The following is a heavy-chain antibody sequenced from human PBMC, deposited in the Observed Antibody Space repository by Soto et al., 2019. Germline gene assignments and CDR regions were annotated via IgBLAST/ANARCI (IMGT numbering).Heavy chain of an antibody. D-gene: IGHD6-19*01. CDR3: ARDLRDMGYSSGWYGYYYCGMDV. J-gene: IGHJ6*02. CDR2: ISAYNGNT. Sequence: QVQLVQSGAEVKKPGASVKVSCKASGYTFTSYGISWVRQAPGQGLEWMGWISAYNGNTNYAQKLKGRVTMTTDTSTSTAYMELRSLRSDDTAVYYCARDLRDMGYSSGWYGYYYCGMDVWGQGTTVTVSS. V-gene: IGHV1-18*04. CDR1: GYTFTSYG.